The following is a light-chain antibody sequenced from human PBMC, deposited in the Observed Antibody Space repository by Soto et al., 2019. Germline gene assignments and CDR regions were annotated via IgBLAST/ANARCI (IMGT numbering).Light chain of an antibody. V-gene: IGKV1-5*03. CDR2: KAS. J-gene: IGKJ2*01. CDR1: QSISSW. CDR3: HQYNSYSPDT. Sequence: DIPMTQSPSTLSASVGDRVTITCRASQSISSWLAWYQQKPGKAPKLLIYKASSLESGVPSRFSGSGSGTEFTVTISSLQPDDFATYYCHQYNSYSPDTFGQGTKLEIK.